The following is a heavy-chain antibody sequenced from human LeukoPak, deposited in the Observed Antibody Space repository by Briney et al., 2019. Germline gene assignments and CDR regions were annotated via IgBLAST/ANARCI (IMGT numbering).Heavy chain of an antibody. CDR1: GYTFTSYW. Sequence: GESLKISCKGSGYTFTSYWIAWVRQMPGKGLERVAIIYPGDSDTRYSPSFQGRVTISADKSTTTAYLQWNSLKASDTAMYYCARLLKQHLELAFDYWGQGTLVTVSS. J-gene: IGHJ4*02. V-gene: IGHV5-51*01. CDR2: IYPGDSDT. D-gene: IGHD6-13*01. CDR3: ARLLKQHLELAFDY.